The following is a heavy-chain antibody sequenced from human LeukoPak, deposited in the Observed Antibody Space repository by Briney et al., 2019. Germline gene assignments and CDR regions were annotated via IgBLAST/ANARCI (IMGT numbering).Heavy chain of an antibody. CDR2: ISLSGSDT. V-gene: IGHV3-23*01. CDR1: GFTFSSYE. J-gene: IGHJ4*02. Sequence: GGSLRLSCAASGFTFSSYEMNWVRQAPGKGLEWVSYISLSGSDTYYADSVKGRFTISRDNSKNTLYLQMNSLRAEDTAVYYCAKDLYQNFLIAVVPAAFDYWGQGTLVTVSS. D-gene: IGHD2-2*01. CDR3: AKDLYQNFLIAVVPAAFDY.